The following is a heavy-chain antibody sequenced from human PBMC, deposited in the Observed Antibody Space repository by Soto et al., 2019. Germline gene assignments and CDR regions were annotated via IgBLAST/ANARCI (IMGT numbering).Heavy chain of an antibody. Sequence: PGGSLRLSCAASGFTFSSYGMHWVRQAPGKGLEWVAVIWYDGSNKYYADSVKGRFTISRDNSKNTLYLQMNSLRADDTAVYYCARDPGYCSGGSCYRFFDYWGQGTLVTVSS. J-gene: IGHJ4*02. CDR2: IWYDGSNK. V-gene: IGHV3-33*01. D-gene: IGHD2-15*01. CDR1: GFTFSSYG. CDR3: ARDPGYCSGGSCYRFFDY.